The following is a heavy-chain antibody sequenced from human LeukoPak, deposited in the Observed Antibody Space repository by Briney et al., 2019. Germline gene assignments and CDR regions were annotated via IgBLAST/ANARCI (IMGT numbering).Heavy chain of an antibody. CDR3: ARESSSSWYFDY. CDR1: GFTFRNYA. Sequence: GGSLRLSCAASGFTFRNYAMSWVRQAPGQGLEWVSSISSSSTFVYYADSVKGRFTISRDNAKNSLYLQMISLRAEDTAVYYCARESSSSWYFDYWGQGTLVTVSP. CDR2: ISSSSTFV. J-gene: IGHJ4*02. V-gene: IGHV3-21*01. D-gene: IGHD6-13*01.